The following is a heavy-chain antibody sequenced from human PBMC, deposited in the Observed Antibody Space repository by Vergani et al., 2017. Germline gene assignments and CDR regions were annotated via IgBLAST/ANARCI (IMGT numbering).Heavy chain of an antibody. CDR3: AKDVTADYDSSGYYYCFDY. Sequence: EVQLLESGGGLVQPGGSLRLSCAASGFTFSSYAMSWVRQAPGKGLEWVSAISGSGGSTYYADSVKGRFTISRDNSKNTLYLQMNSLRAEDTAVYYCAKDVTADYDSSGYYYCFDYWGQGTLVTVSS. J-gene: IGHJ4*02. D-gene: IGHD3-22*01. CDR2: ISGSGGST. CDR1: GFTFSSYA. V-gene: IGHV3-23*01.